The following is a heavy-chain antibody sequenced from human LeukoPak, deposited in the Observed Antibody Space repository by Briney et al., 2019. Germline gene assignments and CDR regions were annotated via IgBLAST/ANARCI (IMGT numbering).Heavy chain of an antibody. D-gene: IGHD6-19*01. V-gene: IGHV3-48*04. CDR3: ATGTSGWDYFYYAMDV. Sequence: QAGGSLRLSCAASGFTFSTYSMNWVRQAPGKGLEWVSYISSSSTIVYYADSVKGRFTISRDNAKNSLYLQMNSLRAEDTAVYHCATGTSGWDYFYYAMDVWGQGTTVTVSS. CDR2: ISSSSTIV. J-gene: IGHJ6*02. CDR1: GFTFSTYS.